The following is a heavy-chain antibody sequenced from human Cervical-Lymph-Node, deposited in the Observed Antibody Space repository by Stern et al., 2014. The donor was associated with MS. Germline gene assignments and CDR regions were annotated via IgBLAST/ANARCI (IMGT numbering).Heavy chain of an antibody. D-gene: IGHD2-2*01. Sequence: VQLVQSGGGLVQPGGSLRLSCAASGFTFSSYSMNWVRQAPGKGLECVSYISSSSSTIYYADSVKGRFTISRDNAKNSLYLQMNSLRDEDTAVYYCARVVPATGVGLWDYYYYGMDVWGQGTTVTVSS. CDR2: ISSSSSTI. J-gene: IGHJ6*02. V-gene: IGHV3-48*02. CDR1: GFTFSSYS. CDR3: ARVVPATGVGLWDYYYYGMDV.